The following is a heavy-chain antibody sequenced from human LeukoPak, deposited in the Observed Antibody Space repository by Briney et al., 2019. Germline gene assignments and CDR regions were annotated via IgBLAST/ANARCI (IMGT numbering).Heavy chain of an antibody. Sequence: GASVKVSCMASRGTFSNYVISWVRQAPGQGLEWVGGIIPIFGTANYAQKFQGRVTITAHESTSTAYMELSSLRSEDTAAYYCARASYGGNGENWFDPWGQGTLVSVSS. J-gene: IGHJ5*02. CDR2: IIPIFGTA. D-gene: IGHD4-23*01. CDR3: ARASYGGNGENWFDP. CDR1: RGTFSNYV. V-gene: IGHV1-69*13.